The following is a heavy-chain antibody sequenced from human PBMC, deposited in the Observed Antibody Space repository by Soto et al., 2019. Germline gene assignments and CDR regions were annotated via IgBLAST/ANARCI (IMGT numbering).Heavy chain of an antibody. CDR2: INPSGGST. Sequence: ASVKGSCKASGYTFTSYYMHWVRQAPGQGLEWMGIINPSGGSTSYAQKFQGRVTMTRDTSTSTVYMELSSLRSEDTAAYYCARGGFVVVGLYYYYGMGVWGQGTTVTVS. V-gene: IGHV1-46*01. CDR3: ARGGFVVVGLYYYYGMGV. D-gene: IGHD2-21*01. J-gene: IGHJ6*02. CDR1: GYTFTSYY.